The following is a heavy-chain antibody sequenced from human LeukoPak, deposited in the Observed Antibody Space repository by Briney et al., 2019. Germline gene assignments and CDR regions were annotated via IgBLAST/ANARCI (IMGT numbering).Heavy chain of an antibody. V-gene: IGHV4-39*01. J-gene: IGHJ4*02. CDR1: GDSINSGTYY. CDR3: ARLEASSGYPDYFDY. Sequence: SETLSLTCTVSGDSINSGTYYWGWIRRPPGEGLEWIVTIYYSGSTYYNPSLKSRVTIFVDTSKNQFSLNLSSVTAADTAVYYCARLEASSGYPDYFDYWGQGTLVTVSS. D-gene: IGHD3-22*01. CDR2: IYYSGST.